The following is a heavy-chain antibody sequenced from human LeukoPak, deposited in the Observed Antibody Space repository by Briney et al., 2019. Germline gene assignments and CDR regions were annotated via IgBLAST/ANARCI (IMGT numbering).Heavy chain of an antibody. Sequence: GGSLRLSCAASGFTFSSYAMSWVRQAPGKGLEWVAVIWCDGSNKYYADSVKGRFTISRDNSKNTLYLQMNSLRAEDTAVYYCARDSSSWLSYYFDYWGQGTLVTVSS. J-gene: IGHJ4*02. D-gene: IGHD6-13*01. CDR1: GFTFSSYA. CDR2: IWCDGSNK. V-gene: IGHV3-33*08. CDR3: ARDSSSWLSYYFDY.